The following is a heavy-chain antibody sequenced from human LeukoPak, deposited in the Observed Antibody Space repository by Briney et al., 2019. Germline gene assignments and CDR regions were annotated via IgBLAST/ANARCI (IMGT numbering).Heavy chain of an antibody. D-gene: IGHD5-12*01. CDR2: IYRNGNT. CDR1: GGSISSNNW. J-gene: IGHJ4*02. Sequence: SETLSLTCAVSGGSISSNNWWSWVRQPPGKGLEWIGEIYRNGNTNYNPSLKSRVTISMDKSKNQFILTLNSVTAADTAVYYCARDLGSQNYFDFWGRGVLVTVSS. CDR3: ARDLGSQNYFDF. V-gene: IGHV4-4*02.